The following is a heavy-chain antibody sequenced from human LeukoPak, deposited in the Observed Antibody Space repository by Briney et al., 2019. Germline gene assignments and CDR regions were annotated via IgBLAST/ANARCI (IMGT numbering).Heavy chain of an antibody. D-gene: IGHD5-24*01. CDR3: AKQEMATGHYYYYYTDV. J-gene: IGHJ6*03. Sequence: GGSLRLSCAASGFTFDDYAMHWVRQAPGKGLEWVSLISGDGGSTYYADSVKGRFTISRDNSKNSLYLQMNSLRTEDTALYYSAKQEMATGHYYYYYTDVWGKGTTVTVSS. CDR1: GFTFDDYA. CDR2: ISGDGGST. V-gene: IGHV3-43*02.